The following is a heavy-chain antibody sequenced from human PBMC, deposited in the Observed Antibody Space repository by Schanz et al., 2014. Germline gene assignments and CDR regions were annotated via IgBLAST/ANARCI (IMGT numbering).Heavy chain of an antibody. CDR1: GFTFSNYA. D-gene: IGHD2-21*01. J-gene: IGHJ3*01. CDR2: IRGSGGST. V-gene: IGHV3-23*04. CDR3: ARDEGRDGYNLAFDV. Sequence: LLVESGGGFVQPGGSLRLSCAASGFTFSNYAMNWVRQAPGKGLKWVSGIRGSGGSTYYADSVKGRFFISRDSSKNTLFLQMNSLRADDTAIYFCARDEGRDGYNLAFDVWGQGTLVTVSS.